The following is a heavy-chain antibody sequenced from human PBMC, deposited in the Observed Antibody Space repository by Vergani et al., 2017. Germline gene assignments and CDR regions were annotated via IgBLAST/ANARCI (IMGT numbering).Heavy chain of an antibody. D-gene: IGHD6-6*01. CDR2: ISWNSNSI. Sequence: EVQLEESGGGLVLPGRSLRLSCVASGFTSAGYAMHWVRQAPGKGLEWVSGISWNSNSIGYADSEKGRFTISRDNAKNSLYSQMNSLRAEDTALYYCAKXLGTSSGGGWFDPWGQGTLVTVSS. CDR3: AKXLGTSSGGGWFDP. V-gene: IGHV3-9*02. CDR1: GFTSAGYA. J-gene: IGHJ5*02.